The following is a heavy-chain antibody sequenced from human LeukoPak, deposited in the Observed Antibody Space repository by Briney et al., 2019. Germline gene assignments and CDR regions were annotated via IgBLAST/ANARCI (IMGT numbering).Heavy chain of an antibody. D-gene: IGHD1-26*01. CDR1: GFTFSNAW. CDR3: TTGGYSGSYPDAGYFDY. Sequence: GGSLRLSCAASGFTFSNAWMSWVRQAPGKGLEWVGRIKSKTDGGTTDYAAPVKGRFTISRDDSKNTLYLQMNSLKTEDTAVYYYTTGGYSGSYPDAGYFDYWGQGTLVTVSS. CDR2: IKSKTDGGTT. J-gene: IGHJ4*02. V-gene: IGHV3-15*01.